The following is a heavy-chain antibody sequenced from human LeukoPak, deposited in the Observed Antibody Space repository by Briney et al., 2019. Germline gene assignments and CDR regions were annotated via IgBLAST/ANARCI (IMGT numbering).Heavy chain of an antibody. D-gene: IGHD5-24*01. Sequence: PGRSLRLSCAASGFTFSSYGMHWVRQAPGKGLEWVAVIWYDGSNKYYADSVKGRFTISRDNSENTLYLQMNSLRAEDTAVYYCARPSSGLQLLGYWGQGTLVTVSS. J-gene: IGHJ4*02. CDR1: GFTFSSYG. CDR2: IWYDGSNK. V-gene: IGHV3-33*01. CDR3: ARPSSGLQLLGY.